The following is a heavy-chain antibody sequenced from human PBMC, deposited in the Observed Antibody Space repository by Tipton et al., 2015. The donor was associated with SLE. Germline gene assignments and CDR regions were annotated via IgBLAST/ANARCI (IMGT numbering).Heavy chain of an antibody. CDR1: GGSISSGGYY. J-gene: IGHJ4*02. CDR3: ARGPDLYCTKGVCYNAADY. Sequence: TLSLTCTVSGGSISSGGYYWSWIRQHPGKGLEWIGYIYYSGSTYYNPSLKSRVTISVDTSKNQFSLKLSSVTAADTAVYYCARGPDLYCTKGVCYNAADYWGQGTLVTVSS. CDR2: IYYSGST. D-gene: IGHD2-8*01. V-gene: IGHV4-31*03.